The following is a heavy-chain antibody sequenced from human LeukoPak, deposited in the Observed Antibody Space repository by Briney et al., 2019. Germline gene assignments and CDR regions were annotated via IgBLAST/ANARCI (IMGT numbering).Heavy chain of an antibody. V-gene: IGHV3-21*01. CDR1: GFTFPSHS. Sequence: PGGSLRLSCSASGFTFPSHSMIWVRQAPGKGLEWVSSISSRSSSIYYADSVRGRFTISRDNAKNLLFLQMNSLRAEDTAVYSCANSGWSPKAWGQGTLVTVSS. CDR3: ANSGWSPKA. J-gene: IGHJ5*02. CDR2: ISSRSSSI. D-gene: IGHD6-19*01.